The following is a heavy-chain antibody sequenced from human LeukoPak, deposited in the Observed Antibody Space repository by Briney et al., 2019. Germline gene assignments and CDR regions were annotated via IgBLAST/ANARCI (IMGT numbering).Heavy chain of an antibody. Sequence: GGSLRLSCAASGFTFSSYGMHWVRQAPGKGLEWVAFIRYDGSNKYYADSVKARFTTSRHNSQTTLYLQMNSLRAEDTAVYYCAKDRDVVVPAAIEPWGRGTLVTVSS. D-gene: IGHD2-2*01. CDR1: GFTFSSYG. CDR3: AKDRDVVVPAAIEP. CDR2: IRYDGSNK. J-gene: IGHJ5*02. V-gene: IGHV3-30*02.